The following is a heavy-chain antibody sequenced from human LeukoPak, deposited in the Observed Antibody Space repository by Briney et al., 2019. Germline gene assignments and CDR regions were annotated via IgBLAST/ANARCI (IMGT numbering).Heavy chain of an antibody. CDR1: GYTFTSYN. D-gene: IGHD6-19*01. V-gene: IGHV1-46*01. CDR3: ASAYSSGWYPQPD. J-gene: IGHJ4*02. Sequence: GASVKVSCKASGYTFTSYNMHWVRQAPGQGLEWMGIINPSGGSTSYAQKFQGRVTMTSDTSTSTVYMELSSLRSEDTAVYYCASAYSSGWYPQPDWGQGTLVTVSS. CDR2: INPSGGST.